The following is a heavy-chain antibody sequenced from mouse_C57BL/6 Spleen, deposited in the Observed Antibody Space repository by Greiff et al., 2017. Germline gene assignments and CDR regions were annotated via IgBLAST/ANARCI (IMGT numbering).Heavy chain of an antibody. CDR3: ARSSDGYWYFDV. CDR2: IRNKANGYTT. Sequence: EVKLVESGGGLVQPGGSLSLSCAASGFTFTDYYMSWVRQPPGKALEWLGFIRNKANGYTTEYSASVKGRFTISRDNSQSILYLQMNALRAEDSATYYCARSSDGYWYFDVWGTGTTVTVSS. CDR1: GFTFTDYY. D-gene: IGHD2-3*01. J-gene: IGHJ1*03. V-gene: IGHV7-3*01.